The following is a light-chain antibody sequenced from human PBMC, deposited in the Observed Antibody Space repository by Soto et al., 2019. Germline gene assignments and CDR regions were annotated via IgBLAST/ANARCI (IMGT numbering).Light chain of an antibody. Sequence: SALTQPASVSGSPGQSITISCTGTSSDVGGYDYVSWYQQHPGKAPKLMIYDVTNRPSGVSNRFSGSKSGNTASLRISGLQAGDEADYYCSSYTSNSKVVFGGGTKLTVL. CDR1: SSDVGGYDY. CDR3: SSYTSNSKVV. J-gene: IGLJ2*01. V-gene: IGLV2-14*01. CDR2: DVT.